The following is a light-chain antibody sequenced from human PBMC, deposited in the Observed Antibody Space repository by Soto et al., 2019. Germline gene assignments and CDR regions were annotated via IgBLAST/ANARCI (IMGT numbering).Light chain of an antibody. CDR1: QTISTW. CDR3: QQYDTSPLT. Sequence: EIQMTQSPSTLSASVGDRVTITCWASQTISTWLAWYQQKPGKAPKLLIYKASSLEAGVPSRFSGSGSGTEFNITISSLQPDDFATYYCQQYDTSPLTFGGGTTVDIK. J-gene: IGKJ4*01. CDR2: KAS. V-gene: IGKV1-5*03.